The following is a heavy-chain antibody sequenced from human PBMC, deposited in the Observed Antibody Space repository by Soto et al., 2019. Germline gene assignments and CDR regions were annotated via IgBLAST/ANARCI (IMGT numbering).Heavy chain of an antibody. V-gene: IGHV1-8*02. CDR2: MNPGSGKT. D-gene: IGHD6-13*01. CDR1: GYTFINFD. CDR3: ARMASAGTLNWFDP. J-gene: IGHJ5*02. Sequence: QVQLVQSGAEVKEPGASVRVSCKASGYTFINFDISWVRQAAGQGLEWLGWMNPGSGKTGYSSKFQGRVAMTRDATTGTSHLELSSLTSDDTAVYYCARMASAGTLNWFDPWGQGTLVTVSS.